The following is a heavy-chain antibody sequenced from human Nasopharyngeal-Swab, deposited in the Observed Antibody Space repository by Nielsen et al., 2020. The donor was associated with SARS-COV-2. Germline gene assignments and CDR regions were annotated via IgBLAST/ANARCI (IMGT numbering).Heavy chain of an antibody. CDR1: GFTFSSYG. V-gene: IGHV3-30*02. Sequence: GESLKISCAASGFTFSSYGMHWVRQAPGKGLEWVASIWYDGSDKSYADSVKGRFTISRDNAKNTLYLQMNSLRSEDTAVYKCAKDGIEEGGLSAGYGLDVWGQGTTVTVSS. J-gene: IGHJ6*02. CDR2: IWYDGSDK. D-gene: IGHD6-19*01. CDR3: AKDGIEEGGLSAGYGLDV.